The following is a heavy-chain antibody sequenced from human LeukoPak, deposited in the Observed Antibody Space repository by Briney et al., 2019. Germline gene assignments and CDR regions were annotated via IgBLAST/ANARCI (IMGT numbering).Heavy chain of an antibody. Sequence: GGSLRLSCAASGFTFSNYWMNWVRQAPGKGLAWASRINTDGSDRSYADSVKGRFTISRDNAKNTLFLEMDSLRGEDTATYYCARGMDDIDYWGQGILITVSS. V-gene: IGHV3-74*01. CDR1: GFTFSNYW. D-gene: IGHD3-9*01. J-gene: IGHJ4*02. CDR2: INTDGSDR. CDR3: ARGMDDIDY.